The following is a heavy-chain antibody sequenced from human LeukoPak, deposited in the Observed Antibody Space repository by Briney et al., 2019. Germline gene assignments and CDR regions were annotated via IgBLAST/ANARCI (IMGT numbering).Heavy chain of an antibody. CDR3: ARDLLASGILTGYYPFDY. V-gene: IGHV3-21*01. CDR1: GFTFSSYS. J-gene: IGHJ4*02. D-gene: IGHD3-9*01. Sequence: GGSLRLSCAASGFTFSSYSMNWVRQAPGKGLEWVSSIGSSSSYIYYADSVKGRFTISRDNAKNSLYLQMNSLRAEDTAVYYCARDLLASGILTGYYPFDYWGQGTLVTVSS. CDR2: IGSSSSYI.